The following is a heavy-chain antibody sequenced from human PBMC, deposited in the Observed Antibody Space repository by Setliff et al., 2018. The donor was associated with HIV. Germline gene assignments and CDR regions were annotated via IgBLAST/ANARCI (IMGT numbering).Heavy chain of an antibody. CDR2: CYYSGHT. Sequence: SETLSLTCSVSGASISSYYWTWIRQSPGEGLEWIGHCYYSGHTNYNPSLMGRVTLSGDKSKNQVSLRLTTVAAADTAVYYCARDAERGYSYGYDYWGQGTLVTVSS. CDR1: GASISSYY. J-gene: IGHJ4*02. D-gene: IGHD5-18*01. V-gene: IGHV4-59*01. CDR3: ARDAERGYSYGYDY.